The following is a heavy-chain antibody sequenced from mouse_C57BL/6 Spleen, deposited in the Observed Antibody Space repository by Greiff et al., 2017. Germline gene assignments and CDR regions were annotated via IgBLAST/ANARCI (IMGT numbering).Heavy chain of an antibody. V-gene: IGHV2-9-1*01. D-gene: IGHD2-4*01. CDR1: GFSLTSYA. J-gene: IGHJ3*01. CDR3: ARNGDYDYDGFAY. Sequence: VQLQQSGPGLVAPSPSLSITCTVSGFSLTSYAISWVRQPPGKGLEWLGVIWPGGGTNYNSALKSRLSINKDNSNSQVFLKMNSLQTDDTARYYCARNGDYDYDGFAYWGQGTLVTVSA. CDR2: IWPGGGT.